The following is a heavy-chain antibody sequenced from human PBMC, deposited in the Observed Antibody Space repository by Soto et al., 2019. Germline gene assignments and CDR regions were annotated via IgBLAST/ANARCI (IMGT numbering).Heavy chain of an antibody. J-gene: IGHJ4*02. D-gene: IGHD6-19*01. CDR3: ARDSYSSGWYSDY. CDR1: GGSVSSGSYY. V-gene: IGHV4-61*01. CDR2: IYYSGST. Sequence: PSETLSLTCTVSGGSVSSGSYYWSWIRQPPGKGLEWIGYIYYSGSTNYNPSLKSRVTISVDTSKNQFSLKLSSVTAADTAVYYCARDSYSSGWYSDYWGQGTLVTVSS.